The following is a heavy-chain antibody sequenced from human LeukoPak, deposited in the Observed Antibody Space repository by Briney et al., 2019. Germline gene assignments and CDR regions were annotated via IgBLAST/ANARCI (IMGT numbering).Heavy chain of an antibody. CDR1: GFTFDDYA. D-gene: IGHD6-13*01. Sequence: PGGSLRLSCAASGFTFDDYAMHWVRQAPGQGLEWVSGISWNSGSIGYADSVKGRFTISRDNAKNSLYLQMNSLRAEDMALYYCAKVSSSSDAFDIWGQGTMVTVSS. CDR3: AKVSSSSDAFDI. V-gene: IGHV3-9*03. CDR2: ISWNSGSI. J-gene: IGHJ3*02.